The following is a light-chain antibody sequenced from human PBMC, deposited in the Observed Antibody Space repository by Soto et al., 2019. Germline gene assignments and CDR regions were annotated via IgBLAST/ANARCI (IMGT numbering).Light chain of an antibody. Sequence: IVLTQSPGTLSLSPGERATLSCRASRSVGNNYLAWYQQKPGQAPRLLFYEASSRATGIPDRFSGSGSGTDFTLTISRLEPEDFAVYYCQQYGTSPRSFGQGTKVEMK. V-gene: IGKV3-20*01. CDR3: QQYGTSPRS. J-gene: IGKJ1*01. CDR2: EAS. CDR1: RSVGNNY.